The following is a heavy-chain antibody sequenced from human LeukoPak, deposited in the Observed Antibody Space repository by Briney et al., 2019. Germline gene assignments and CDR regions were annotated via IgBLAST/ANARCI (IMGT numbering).Heavy chain of an antibody. Sequence: SETLSLTCTVSGASISSSRYYWAWIRQPPGKGLDWIANIYYSGTSYYNPSLKSRITLSVDTSKNQLSVNLTSVTAADTAVYYCVQGGNYGTNTFEVWGQGTMVTVSS. CDR2: IYYSGTS. CDR1: GASISSSRYY. D-gene: IGHD1-26*01. CDR3: VQGGNYGTNTFEV. J-gene: IGHJ3*01. V-gene: IGHV4-39*01.